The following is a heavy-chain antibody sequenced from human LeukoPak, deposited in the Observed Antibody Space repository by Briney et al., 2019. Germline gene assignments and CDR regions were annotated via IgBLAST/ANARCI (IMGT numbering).Heavy chain of an antibody. CDR2: ISYDGSIQ. CDR3: ARDWNY. Sequence: GGSLRLSCAASGFTFSNHGMHWVRQAPDKGLEWVALISYDGSIQYYADSVKGRFTISRDNSKNTLYLQMNSLRAEDTAVYYCARDWNYWGQGTLVTVSS. CDR1: GFTFSNHG. V-gene: IGHV3-30*03. J-gene: IGHJ4*02. D-gene: IGHD3-3*01.